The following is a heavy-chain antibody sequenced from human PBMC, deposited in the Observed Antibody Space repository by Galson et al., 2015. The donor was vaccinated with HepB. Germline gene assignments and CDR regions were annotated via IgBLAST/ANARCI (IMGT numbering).Heavy chain of an antibody. CDR1: GFTFSSYG. J-gene: IGHJ3*02. Sequence: SLRLSCAASGFTFSSYGMHWVRQAPGKGLEWVAFIRYDGSNKYYADSVKGRFTISRDNSKNTLYLQMNSLRAEDTAVYYCANLAYYGSGSYSDAFDIWGQGTMVTVSS. CDR2: IRYDGSNK. CDR3: ANLAYYGSGSYSDAFDI. D-gene: IGHD3-10*01. V-gene: IGHV3-30*02.